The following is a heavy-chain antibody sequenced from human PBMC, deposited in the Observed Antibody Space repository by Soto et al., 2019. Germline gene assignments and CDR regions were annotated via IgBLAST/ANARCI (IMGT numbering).Heavy chain of an antibody. V-gene: IGHV4-34*01. CDR1: GGSFSGYY. J-gene: IGHJ5*02. D-gene: IGHD6-6*01. CDR3: ARGSHSPYSSSSYGFDP. Sequence: LSLTCAVYGGSFSGYYWSWIRQPPGKGLEWIGEINHSGSTNHNPSLKSRVTISVDTSKNQFSLKLSSVTAADTAVYYCARGSHSPYSSSSYGFDPWGQGTLDTVSS. CDR2: INHSGST.